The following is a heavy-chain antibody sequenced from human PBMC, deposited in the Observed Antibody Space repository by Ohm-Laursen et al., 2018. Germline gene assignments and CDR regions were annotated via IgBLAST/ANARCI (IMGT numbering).Heavy chain of an antibody. J-gene: IGHJ3*02. D-gene: IGHD3-16*02. Sequence: SLRLSCAASGFTFSSYSMNWVRQAPGKGLEWVSSISSSSSYIYYADSVKGRFTISRDNAKNSLYLQMNSLRAEDTAVYYCARSSEDVWGSYRHKDAFDIWGQGTMVTVSS. CDR1: GFTFSSYS. V-gene: IGHV3-21*01. CDR2: ISSSSSYI. CDR3: ARSSEDVWGSYRHKDAFDI.